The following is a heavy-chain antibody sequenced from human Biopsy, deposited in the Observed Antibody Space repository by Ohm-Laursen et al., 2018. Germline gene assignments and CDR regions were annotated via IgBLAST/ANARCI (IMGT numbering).Heavy chain of an antibody. V-gene: IGHV1-8*01. J-gene: IGHJ5*02. Sequence: SSVKVSCKASGYTFTSHDITWVRQASGQGPEWIGWLNPVSGNSNFGQKFWGRVTVTSDTSISTAYMELSGLTSDDTATYYCGRAVRNQLLTDPWGQGTLVTVTS. CDR3: GRAVRNQLLTDP. D-gene: IGHD1-7*01. CDR1: GYTFTSHD. CDR2: LNPVSGNS.